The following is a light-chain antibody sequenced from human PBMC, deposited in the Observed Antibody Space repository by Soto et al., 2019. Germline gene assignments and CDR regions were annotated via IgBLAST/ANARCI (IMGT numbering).Light chain of an antibody. J-gene: IGLJ1*01. CDR2: EGI. CDR3: NSYTSRYTFV. Sequence: QSALTQPASVSGSPGQSITISCSGTSSNIGGYNVVSWYQQHPGKAPKVIVYEGIKRPSEVSNRFSGSKSGNTASLTISGLQPEDEADYYCNSYTSRYTFVLGTGTKVTVL. V-gene: IGLV2-14*02. CDR1: SSNIGGYNV.